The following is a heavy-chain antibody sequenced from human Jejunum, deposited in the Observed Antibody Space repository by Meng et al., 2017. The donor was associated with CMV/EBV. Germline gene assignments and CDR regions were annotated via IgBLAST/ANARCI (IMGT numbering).Heavy chain of an antibody. CDR1: GFPFSNYW. CDR2: INGDGSTT. Sequence: SGFPFSNYWMHWVRQAPGKGLVWVSRINGDGSTTAYADSVKGRFTISRDNAKNTLYLQINSLRLEDTAVYYCAKGGMYSSGSTDYWGQGTLVTVSS. CDR3: AKGGMYSSGSTDY. V-gene: IGHV3-74*03. D-gene: IGHD6-19*01. J-gene: IGHJ4*02.